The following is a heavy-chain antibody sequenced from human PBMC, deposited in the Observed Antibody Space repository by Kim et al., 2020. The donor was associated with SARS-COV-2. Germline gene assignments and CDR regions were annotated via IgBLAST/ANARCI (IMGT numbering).Heavy chain of an antibody. CDR2: ISSSSSYT. V-gene: IGHV3-11*06. CDR3: ARDQGGIAVAGFGYYYYYGMDV. Sequence: GGSLRLSCAASGFTFSDYYMSWIRQAPGKGLEWVSYISSSSSYTNYADSVKGRFTISRDNAKNSLYLQMNSLRAEDTAVYYCARDQGGIAVAGFGYYYYYGMDVWGQGTTVTVSS. D-gene: IGHD6-19*01. CDR1: GFTFSDYY. J-gene: IGHJ6*02.